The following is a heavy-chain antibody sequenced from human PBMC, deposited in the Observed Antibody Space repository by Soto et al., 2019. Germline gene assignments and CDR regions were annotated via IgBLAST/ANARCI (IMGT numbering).Heavy chain of an antibody. CDR2: IMPIFGSA. V-gene: IGHV1-69*13. Sequence: ASVKVSCKASGGTFSRNTISWVRQAPGQGLEWMGGIMPIFGSANYAQKFQGRVTITADENTRTVYMELSRLRSEDTAVYYCARQFDSATTGYYYAYWGQGTLVTVSS. CDR1: GGTFSRNT. D-gene: IGHD3-22*01. J-gene: IGHJ4*02. CDR3: ARQFDSATTGYYYAY.